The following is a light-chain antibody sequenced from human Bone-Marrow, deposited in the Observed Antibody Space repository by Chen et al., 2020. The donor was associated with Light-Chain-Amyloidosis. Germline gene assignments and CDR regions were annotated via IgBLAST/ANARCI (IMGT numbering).Light chain of an antibody. Sequence: DIQMTQSPSSLSASVGDKVTITCRASQNIGNYLNGYQQKPGKAPKFLISAASSLQSGVPSRFSGSGSGTNFTLTISSLEPEDFATYFCQHCYSTPRTFGGGTKVEIK. V-gene: IGKV1-39*01. CDR2: AAS. J-gene: IGKJ4*01. CDR3: QHCYSTPRT. CDR1: QNIGNY.